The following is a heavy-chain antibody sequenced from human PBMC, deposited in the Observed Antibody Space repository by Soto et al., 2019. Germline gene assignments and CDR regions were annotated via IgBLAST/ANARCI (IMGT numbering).Heavy chain of an antibody. CDR1: GGSISSGGYY. J-gene: IGHJ5*02. V-gene: IGHV4-31*03. D-gene: IGHD6-6*01. CDR2: IYYSGRT. Sequence: SETLSLTCTVSGGSISSGGYYWSWIRQHPGKGLEWIGYIYYSGRTYYNPSLHSRVSIAVDTTENQFSLKLTSVTAADTSVYYCARGSFSSSSSWFDPWGRGTLVAVSS. CDR3: ARGSFSSSSSWFDP.